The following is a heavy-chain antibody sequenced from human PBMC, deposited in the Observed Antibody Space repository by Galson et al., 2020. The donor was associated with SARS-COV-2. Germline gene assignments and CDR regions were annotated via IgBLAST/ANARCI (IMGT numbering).Heavy chain of an antibody. CDR2: FDPEYGDT. Sequence: ASVKVSCKVAGYTLTELSMHWVRQAPGKGLEWMGGFDPEYGDTIYAQKFQGRVTMTEDTSTDTGYMELSSLRSEDTAVYYCATLKITMVRGVRFKYFDYWGQGTLVTVSS. J-gene: IGHJ4*02. D-gene: IGHD3-10*01. V-gene: IGHV1-24*01. CDR3: ATLKITMVRGVRFKYFDY. CDR1: GYTLTELS.